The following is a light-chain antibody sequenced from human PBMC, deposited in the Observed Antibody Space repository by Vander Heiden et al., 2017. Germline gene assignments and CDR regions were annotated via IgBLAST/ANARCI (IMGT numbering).Light chain of an antibody. CDR2: GAS. Sequence: IVLTLPPGSLPLSPGERATLSCRARQRDSSSYLAWYQQKPGQAPRLLIYGASSRATGIPDRFSGSGSGTDFTLTIRRLEPEDCAVYYCQQYGSSPPITFGQGTRLEIK. J-gene: IGKJ5*01. CDR1: QRDSSSY. V-gene: IGKV3-20*01. CDR3: QQYGSSPPIT.